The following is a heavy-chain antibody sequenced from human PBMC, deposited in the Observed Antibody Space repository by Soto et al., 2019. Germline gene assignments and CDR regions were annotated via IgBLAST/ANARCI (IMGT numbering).Heavy chain of an antibody. CDR1: GGTFSSYA. V-gene: IGHV1-69*13. Sequence: GASVKVSCKASGGTFSSYAISWVRQAPGQGLGWMGGIIPIFGTANYAQKFQGRVTITADESTSTAYMELSSLRSEDTAVYYCAREGFGYYDSSGYHSVPAFDIWGQGTMVTVSS. CDR2: IIPIFGTA. D-gene: IGHD3-22*01. J-gene: IGHJ3*02. CDR3: AREGFGYYDSSGYHSVPAFDI.